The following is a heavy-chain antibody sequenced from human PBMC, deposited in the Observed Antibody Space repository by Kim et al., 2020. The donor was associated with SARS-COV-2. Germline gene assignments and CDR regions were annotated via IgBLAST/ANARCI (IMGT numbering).Heavy chain of an antibody. D-gene: IGHD5-18*01. CDR3: ARGGYNYAYNS. V-gene: IGHV4-30-2*05. J-gene: IGHJ4*02. Sequence: STYYNPSHEGRVTISFDTYKNQFTLNLRSVTAADTAVYYCARGGYNYAYNSWGQGTLVTVSS. CDR2: ST.